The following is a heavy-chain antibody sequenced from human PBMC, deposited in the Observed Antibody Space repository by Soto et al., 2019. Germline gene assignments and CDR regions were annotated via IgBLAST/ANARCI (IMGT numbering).Heavy chain of an antibody. CDR2: IDPSGGKT. J-gene: IGHJ5*02. D-gene: IGHD3-10*01. CDR3: GRVMRSLLSITALDT. V-gene: IGHV1-46*01. CDR1: GYTFTRDQ. Sequence: QVQLVQSGAEVKKPGASVKVSCKASGYTFTRDQIHWVRQAPGQGLEWMGMIDPSGGKTNYAQKFQGRVTMTRDTSTSTVYMALSSLRSEDTAIYFCGRVMRSLLSITALDTWGQGTLDTVSS.